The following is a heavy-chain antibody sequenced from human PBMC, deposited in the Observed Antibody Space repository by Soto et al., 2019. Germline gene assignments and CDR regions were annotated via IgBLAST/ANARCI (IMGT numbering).Heavy chain of an antibody. Sequence: ASVKVSCKASGGTFSSYAISWVRQAPGQGLEWLGWIGASNGNTKYAPRLQGRVTLTTDTSTSTAYMELRSLRSDDTAVYYCARDSRDDYDYWGQGTLVTVSS. D-gene: IGHD2-2*01. CDR3: ARDSRDDYDY. V-gene: IGHV1-18*01. CDR1: GGTFSSYA. CDR2: IGASNGNT. J-gene: IGHJ4*02.